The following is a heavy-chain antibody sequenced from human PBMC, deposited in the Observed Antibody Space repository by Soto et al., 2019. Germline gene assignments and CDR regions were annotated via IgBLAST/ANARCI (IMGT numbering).Heavy chain of an antibody. CDR3: AKDLGYGGNSYYYYGMDV. J-gene: IGHJ6*02. CDR1: GFTFSSYA. Sequence: GGSLRLSCAASGFTFSSYAMSWVRQAPGKGLEWVSAISGSGGSTYYADSVKGRFTISRDNSKNTLYLQMNSLRAEDTAVYYWAKDLGYGGNSYYYYGMDVWGQGTTVTVSS. D-gene: IGHD4-17*01. V-gene: IGHV3-23*01. CDR2: ISGSGGST.